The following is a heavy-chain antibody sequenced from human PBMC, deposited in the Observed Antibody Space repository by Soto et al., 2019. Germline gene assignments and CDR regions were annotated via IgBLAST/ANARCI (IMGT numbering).Heavy chain of an antibody. Sequence: EVQLVESGGGLVQPGGSLRLSCAASGFTFSSYWMSWVRQAPGKGLEWVANIKEDGSEKYYVDSVKGRFTISRDNAKNSLFLQMNSLKDEDTAVYYCVRVGRLGGYWGQGTLVTVSS. V-gene: IGHV3-7*03. CDR3: VRVGRLGGY. CDR2: IKEDGSEK. D-gene: IGHD3-16*01. CDR1: GFTFSSYW. J-gene: IGHJ4*02.